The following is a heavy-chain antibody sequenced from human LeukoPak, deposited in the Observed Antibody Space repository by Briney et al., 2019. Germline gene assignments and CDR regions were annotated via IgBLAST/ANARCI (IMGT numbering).Heavy chain of an antibody. CDR2: INPNSGGT. CDR1: GYTFTGYY. J-gene: IGHJ4*02. CDR3: ARVWSQGYCSSTSCYTSFDY. D-gene: IGHD2-2*02. V-gene: IGHV1-2*02. Sequence: ASVKVSCKASGYTFTGYYMHWVRQAPGQGLEWMGWINPNSGGTNYAQKFQGRVTMTRDTSISTAYMELSRLRSDNTAVYYCARVWSQGYCSSTSCYTSFDYWGQGTLVTVSS.